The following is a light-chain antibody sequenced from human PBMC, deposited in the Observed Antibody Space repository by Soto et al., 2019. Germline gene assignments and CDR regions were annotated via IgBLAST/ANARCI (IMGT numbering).Light chain of an antibody. CDR3: SSYAGSNSHV. V-gene: IGLV2-8*01. CDR2: EVS. CDR1: SSDVGGYND. Sequence: QSALTQPPSASGSPGQSVTISCTGTSSDVGGYNDVSWYQQHPGKAPKLMIYEVSKRPSGVPDRFSGSKSGNTASLTVSGLQAEDEADYYCSSYAGSNSHVFGTGTQLTVL. J-gene: IGLJ1*01.